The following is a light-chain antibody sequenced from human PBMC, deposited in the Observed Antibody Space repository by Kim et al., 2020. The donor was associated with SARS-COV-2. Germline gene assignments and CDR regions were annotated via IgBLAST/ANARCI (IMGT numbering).Light chain of an antibody. CDR1: QSVNNY. CDR2: DAS. J-gene: IGKJ4*02. Sequence: EIVLTQSLATLSLSPGERATLSCRASQSVNNYLAWYQQKPGQAPRLLIFDASNRAAGIPARFSGGGSGTDFTPIISSLEAEDFAVYYYQHRINWPTFGGGTKVDIK. V-gene: IGKV3-11*01. CDR3: QHRINWPT.